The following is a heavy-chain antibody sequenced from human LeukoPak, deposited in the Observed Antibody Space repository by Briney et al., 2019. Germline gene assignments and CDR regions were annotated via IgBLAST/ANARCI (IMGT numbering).Heavy chain of an antibody. V-gene: IGHV3-74*01. J-gene: IGHJ4*02. CDR1: GFTFSSYW. CDR2: INSDGSST. D-gene: IGHD3-16*01. CDR3: TRAKGGYFFDQ. Sequence: GGSLRLSCAASGFTFSSYWMHWVRRAPGKGLVWVSRINSDGSSTGYADSVKGRFTISRDNAKNTLSLQMNSLRTEDTAVYFCTRAKGGYFFDQWGQGTLVTVSS.